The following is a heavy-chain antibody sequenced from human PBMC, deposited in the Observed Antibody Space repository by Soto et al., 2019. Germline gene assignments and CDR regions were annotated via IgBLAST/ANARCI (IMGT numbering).Heavy chain of an antibody. CDR3: ARGGISVPGPGDY. CDR1: GYTFTSYY. CDR2: INPSGGTT. Sequence: ASVKVSCKASGYTFTSYYMHCLRQAPGQGLEWMGIINPSGGTTSYAQKFQGRVTMTRDPSTNTVYMEMSSLRSDDTAVYYCARGGISVPGPGDYWGQGTLVTVSS. D-gene: IGHD6-13*01. J-gene: IGHJ4*02. V-gene: IGHV1-46*01.